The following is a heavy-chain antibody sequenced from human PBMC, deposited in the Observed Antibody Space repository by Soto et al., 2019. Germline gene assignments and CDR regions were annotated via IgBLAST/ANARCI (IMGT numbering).Heavy chain of an antibody. J-gene: IGHJ4*02. CDR3: ARVGSSGWYSALFDY. V-gene: IGHV4-59*01. CDR1: GGSISSYY. D-gene: IGHD6-19*01. Sequence: SETLSLTCTVSGGSISSYYWSWIRQPPGKGLEWIGYIYYSGSTNYNPSLKSRVTISVDTSKNQFSLKLSSVTAADTAVYYCARVGSSGWYSALFDYWGQGTLVTVSS. CDR2: IYYSGST.